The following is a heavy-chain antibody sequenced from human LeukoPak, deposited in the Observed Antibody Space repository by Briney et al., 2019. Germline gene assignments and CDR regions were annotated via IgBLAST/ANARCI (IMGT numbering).Heavy chain of an antibody. Sequence: GGSLRLSCAASGFTFSRYSMNWVRQAPGKGLEWASSISSSSSFIYYADSVKGRFTISRDNAKNSLYLQMNSLRAEDTAVYYCAGRRVLDASFDYWGQGTLVTVSS. D-gene: IGHD3-16*01. J-gene: IGHJ4*02. CDR2: ISSSSSFI. CDR3: AGRRVLDASFDY. CDR1: GFTFSRYS. V-gene: IGHV3-21*01.